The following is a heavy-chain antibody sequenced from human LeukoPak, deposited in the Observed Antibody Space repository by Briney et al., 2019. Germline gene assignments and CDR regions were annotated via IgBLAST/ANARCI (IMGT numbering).Heavy chain of an antibody. CDR1: GVSFSGYY. CDR2: INHSGST. V-gene: IGHV4-34*01. D-gene: IGHD3-10*01. CDR3: ARFTMVRGVIVLADV. J-gene: IGHJ6*04. Sequence: PSETLSLTCAVYGVSFSGYYWSWLRQPPGKGLEWLGEINHSGSTNYNPSLKSRVTISVDTSKNQFSLKLSSVTAADTAVYYCARFTMVRGVIVLADVWGKGTTVTVCS.